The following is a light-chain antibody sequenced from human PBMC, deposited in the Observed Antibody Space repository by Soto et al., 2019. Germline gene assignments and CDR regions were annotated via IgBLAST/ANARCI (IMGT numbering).Light chain of an antibody. Sequence: AIQLTQSPSSLSASVGDRVTIACRASQGISGPLAWYQQKPGKAPQLLIAAASNLESGVPSRFSGSGSGTDFTLTISSLQPEDFATYYCQHFNNYPPSFGGGTRVEIK. V-gene: IGKV1D-13*01. CDR3: QHFNNYPPS. CDR2: AAS. CDR1: QGISGP. J-gene: IGKJ4*01.